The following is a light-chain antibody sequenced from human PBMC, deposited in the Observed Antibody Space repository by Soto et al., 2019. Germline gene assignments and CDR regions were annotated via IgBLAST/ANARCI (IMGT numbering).Light chain of an antibody. CDR2: AAS. Sequence: DIQMTQSPSSLSASVGDRFTITCQASQDISNYLNWYQQKPGKAPKLLIYAASSLQSGVPSRFSGSGSGTDFTLTISSLQPADFATYYCQQTYKTPWTFGQGTKVDIK. CDR1: QDISNY. CDR3: QQTYKTPWT. J-gene: IGKJ1*01. V-gene: IGKV1-39*01.